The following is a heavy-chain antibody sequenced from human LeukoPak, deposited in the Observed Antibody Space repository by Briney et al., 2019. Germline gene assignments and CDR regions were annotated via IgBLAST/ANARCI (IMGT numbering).Heavy chain of an antibody. J-gene: IGHJ4*02. D-gene: IGHD6-19*01. CDR3: ARVRAVAGRGFDY. V-gene: IGHV4-30-4*08. CDR2: IYYSGST. CDR1: GGSISSGDYY. Sequence: PSQTLSLTCTVSGGSISSGDYYWSWIRQPPGKGLEWIGYIYYSGSTYYNPSLKSRVTISVDTSKNQFSLKLSSVTAADTAVYYSARVRAVAGRGFDYWGQGTLVTVSS.